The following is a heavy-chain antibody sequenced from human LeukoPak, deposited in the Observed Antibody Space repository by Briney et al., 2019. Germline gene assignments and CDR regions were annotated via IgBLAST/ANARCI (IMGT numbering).Heavy chain of an antibody. V-gene: IGHV1-18*03. J-gene: IGHJ4*02. Sequence: GASVKVSCETSGYTFSSYGVSWVRQAPGQGLEWMGWISPYNGNTNYAQKLQGRVTMTTDTSTTTAYMELRSLSSDDMAVYYCAITSVRGSYRYLDYWGQGTLVTVSS. D-gene: IGHD3-16*02. CDR2: ISPYNGNT. CDR3: AITSVRGSYRYLDY. CDR1: GYTFSSYG.